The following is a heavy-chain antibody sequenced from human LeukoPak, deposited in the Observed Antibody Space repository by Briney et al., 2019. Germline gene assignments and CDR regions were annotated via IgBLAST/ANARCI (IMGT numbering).Heavy chain of an antibody. Sequence: ASVTVSCKASGYTFTSYAMHWVRQAPGQRLEWMGWINAGNGNTKYSQKFQGRVTITRDTSASTAYMELSSLRSEDTAVYYCARSPPGLRFLHYWGQGTLVTVSS. CDR2: INAGNGNT. V-gene: IGHV1-3*01. CDR1: GYTFTSYA. D-gene: IGHD3-3*01. CDR3: ARSPPGLRFLHY. J-gene: IGHJ4*02.